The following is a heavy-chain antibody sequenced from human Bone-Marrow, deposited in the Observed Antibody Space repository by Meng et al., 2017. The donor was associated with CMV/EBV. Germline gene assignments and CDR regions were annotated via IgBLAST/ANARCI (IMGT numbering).Heavy chain of an antibody. Sequence: GESLKISCKGSGYSLSSYWIAWVRQMPGKGLEWMGVIYPDDSDTRYSPSFQGHVTISADKSISTAYLQWSSLKASDTAMYYCARVYSSSSKFDYWGQGTLVTVSS. CDR3: ARVYSSSSKFDY. D-gene: IGHD6-6*01. CDR1: GYSLSSYW. CDR2: IYPDDSDT. J-gene: IGHJ4*02. V-gene: IGHV5-51*01.